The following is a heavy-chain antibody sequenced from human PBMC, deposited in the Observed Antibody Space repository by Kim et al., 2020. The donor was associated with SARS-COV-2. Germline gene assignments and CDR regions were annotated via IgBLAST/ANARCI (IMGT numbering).Heavy chain of an antibody. Sequence: ASVKVSCKVSGYTLTELSMHWVRQAPGKGLEWMGGFDPEDGETIYAQKFQGRVTMTEDTSTDTAYMELSSLRSEDTAVYYCATLSPLTYYYGSGRGGRDWFEPWGQGTLVTVSS. V-gene: IGHV1-24*01. J-gene: IGHJ5*02. CDR3: ATLSPLTYYYGSGRGGRDWFEP. CDR2: FDPEDGET. CDR1: GYTLTELS. D-gene: IGHD3-10*01.